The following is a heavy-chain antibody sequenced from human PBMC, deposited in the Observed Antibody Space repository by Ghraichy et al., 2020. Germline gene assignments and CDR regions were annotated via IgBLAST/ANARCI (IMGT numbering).Heavy chain of an antibody. Sequence: GGSLRLSCAASGFTFSDYYMSWIRQAPGKGLEWVSYISSSGSTIYYADSVKGRFTISRDNAKNSLYLQMNSLRAEDTAVYYCARVSNVDTAMEFDPWGQGTLVTVSS. D-gene: IGHD5-18*01. CDR1: GFTFSDYY. CDR3: ARVSNVDTAMEFDP. V-gene: IGHV3-11*04. J-gene: IGHJ5*02. CDR2: ISSSGSTI.